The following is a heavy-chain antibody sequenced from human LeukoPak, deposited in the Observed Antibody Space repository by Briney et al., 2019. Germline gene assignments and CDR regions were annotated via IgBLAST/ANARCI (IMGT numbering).Heavy chain of an antibody. CDR1: GFTFSNYA. D-gene: IGHD6-19*01. Sequence: PGGSLRLSCAASGFTFSNYAMSWVRQAPGKGLGWVSAISGSGGSTYYADSVKGRFTISRDNSKNTLYLQMNSLRAEDTAVYYCAKGSSSGSGWYHLPSPHAYWGQGTLVTVSS. J-gene: IGHJ4*02. CDR3: AKGSSSGSGWYHLPSPHAY. V-gene: IGHV3-23*01. CDR2: ISGSGGST.